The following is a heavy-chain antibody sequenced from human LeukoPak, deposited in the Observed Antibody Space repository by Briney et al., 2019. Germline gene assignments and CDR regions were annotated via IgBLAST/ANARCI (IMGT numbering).Heavy chain of an antibody. V-gene: IGHV3-21*01. CDR3: ARDGGIAAAGTYYFDY. J-gene: IGHJ4*02. CDR1: GFTLSNSA. Sequence: GGSLRLSCAASGFTLSNSAMSWVRQAPGKGLEWVSSISSSSSYIYYADSVKGRFTISRDNAKNSLYLQMNSLRAEDTAVYYCARDGGIAAAGTYYFDYWGQGTLVTVSS. D-gene: IGHD6-13*01. CDR2: ISSSSSYI.